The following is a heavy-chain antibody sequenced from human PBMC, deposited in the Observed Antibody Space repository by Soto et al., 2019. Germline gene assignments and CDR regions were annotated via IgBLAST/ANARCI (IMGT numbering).Heavy chain of an antibody. CDR3: ARGDLGGSGSPASYYYSGLDV. Sequence: DVQLLESGGHLVQPGGSLRLSCAASGFTFSSYAMSWVRQAPGKGLEWVSSVSAGGDMTYYSDSVKGRFTISRDNSNNALFLQMNSLRIEDTALYYCARGDLGGSGSPASYYYSGLDVWGQGATVTVS. D-gene: IGHD3-10*01. CDR1: GFTFSSYA. CDR2: VSAGGDMT. J-gene: IGHJ6*02. V-gene: IGHV3-23*01.